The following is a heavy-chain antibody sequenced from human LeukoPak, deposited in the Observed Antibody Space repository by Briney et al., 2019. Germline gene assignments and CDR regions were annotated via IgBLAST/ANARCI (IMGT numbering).Heavy chain of an antibody. J-gene: IGHJ4*02. CDR2: ISSSGSTI. D-gene: IGHD4-23*01. CDR1: GFTFSSYE. V-gene: IGHV3-48*03. Sequence: PGGSLRLSFAASGFTFSSYEMNWVRQAPGKGLEWVSYISSSGSTIYYADSVKGRFTITRDNAKNSLYLQMNSLRAEDTAVYYCARDRSTVVTSYYFDYWGQGTLVTVSS. CDR3: ARDRSTVVTSYYFDY.